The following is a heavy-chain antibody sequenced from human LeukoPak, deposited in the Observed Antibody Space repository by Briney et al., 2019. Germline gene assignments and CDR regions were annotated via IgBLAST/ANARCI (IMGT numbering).Heavy chain of an antibody. J-gene: IGHJ6*03. CDR3: AKDGGNYYDSGGSYLMRSYMDV. Sequence: GGSLRLSCAASGFTFGNYGMSWVRQAPGKGLEWVSGINWSGGSTGYADSVEGRFTISRDNAKNSQYLQMNSLRVEDTAVYYCAKDGGNYYDSGGSYLMRSYMDVWGKGTTVTVSS. V-gene: IGHV3-20*04. CDR1: GFTFGNYG. CDR2: INWSGGST. D-gene: IGHD3-22*01.